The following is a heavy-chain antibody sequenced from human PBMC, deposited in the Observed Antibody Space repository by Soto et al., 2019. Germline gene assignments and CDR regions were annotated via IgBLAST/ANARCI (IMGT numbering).Heavy chain of an antibody. D-gene: IGHD3-9*01. CDR1: GGSISPYY. J-gene: IGHJ4*02. CDR3: ARHPGYYDVLTGYSTYYFDS. Sequence: QVQLQESGPGLVKPSETLSLTCTVSGGSISPYYWSWIRQPPGKGLEWIGSIYYRGNTNYNPSFKSRVTISVDTSKNQFSLRLSSVTAADTAVYFCARHPGYYDVLTGYSTYYFDSWGQGTLVTDSS. CDR2: IYYRGNT. V-gene: IGHV4-59*08.